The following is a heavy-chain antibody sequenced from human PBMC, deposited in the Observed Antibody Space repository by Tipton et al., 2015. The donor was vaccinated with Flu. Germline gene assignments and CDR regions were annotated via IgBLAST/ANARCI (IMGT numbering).Heavy chain of an antibody. D-gene: IGHD2-15*01. CDR3: ARELVVVATIDY. V-gene: IGHV4-31*03. CDR2: IYYSGST. Sequence: TLSLTCTVSGGSISSGGYYWSRIRQHPGKGLEWIGYIYYSGSTYYNPSLKSRVTISVDTSKNQFSLKLSSVTAADTAVYYCARELVVVATIDYWGQGTLVTVSS. CDR1: GGSISSGGYY. J-gene: IGHJ4*02.